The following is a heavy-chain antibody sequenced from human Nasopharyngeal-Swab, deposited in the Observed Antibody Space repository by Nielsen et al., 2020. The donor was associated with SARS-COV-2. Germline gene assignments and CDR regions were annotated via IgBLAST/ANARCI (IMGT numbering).Heavy chain of an antibody. Sequence: GGSLRLSCAASGFTFSSYWVSWVRQAPGKGLEWVANIKQDGSEKYYVDSVKGRFTISRDNAKNSLYLQMNSLRAEDTAVYYCARVFGWELLRDGFDYWGQGTLVTVSS. V-gene: IGHV3-7*01. CDR3: ARVFGWELLRDGFDY. J-gene: IGHJ4*02. CDR1: GFTFSSYW. CDR2: IKQDGSEK. D-gene: IGHD1-26*01.